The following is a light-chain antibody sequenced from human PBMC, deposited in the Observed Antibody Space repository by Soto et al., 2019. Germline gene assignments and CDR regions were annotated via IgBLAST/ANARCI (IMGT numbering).Light chain of an antibody. J-gene: IGKJ1*01. CDR3: QQYSNWPPWT. Sequence: EIVMTQSPATLSVSPGERATLSCRASQSVSSNLAWYQQKPGQAPRLLIYGASTRATGIPARFSGSGSGTEFTLTISSLQSEDCAVYYCQQYSNWPPWTFGQGTKVEI. CDR2: GAS. CDR1: QSVSSN. V-gene: IGKV3-15*01.